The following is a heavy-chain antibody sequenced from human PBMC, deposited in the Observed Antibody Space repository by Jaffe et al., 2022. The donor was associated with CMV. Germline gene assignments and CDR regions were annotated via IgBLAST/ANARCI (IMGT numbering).Heavy chain of an antibody. D-gene: IGHD2-2*01. CDR3: ARVSPAHLGCDY. V-gene: IGHV3-23*01. J-gene: IGHJ4*02. Sequence: EVQLLESGGGLVQPGGSLRLSCEASGFAFTTYAMTWVRQAPGKGLEWISTISGPGGSTYYADSVKGRFTISRDNSKDTLFLQMSSLRAEDTAMYYCARVSPAHLGCDYWGQGGLVTVSS. CDR2: ISGPGGST. CDR1: GFAFTTYA.